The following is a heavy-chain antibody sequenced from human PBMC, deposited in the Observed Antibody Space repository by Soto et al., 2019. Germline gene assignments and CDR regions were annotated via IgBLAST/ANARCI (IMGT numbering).Heavy chain of an antibody. CDR2: IIPIFGTA. D-gene: IGHD3-10*01. CDR3: ARWGGVVRGPGGGYYYYGMDV. V-gene: IGHV1-69*01. CDR1: GGTFSSYA. J-gene: IGHJ6*02. Sequence: QVQLVQSGAEVKKPGSSVKVSCKASGGTFSSYAISWVRQAPGQGLEWMGGIIPIFGTANYAQKFQGRVTITADESTSTAYMELSSLRSEDTAVYYCARWGGVVRGPGGGYYYYGMDVWGQGTTVTVSS.